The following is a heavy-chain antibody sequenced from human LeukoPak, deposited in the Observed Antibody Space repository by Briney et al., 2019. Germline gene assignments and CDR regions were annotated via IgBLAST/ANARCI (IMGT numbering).Heavy chain of an antibody. CDR1: GFGFSDSY. CDR3: STDPRLLIY. D-gene: IGHD2-8*01. Sequence: GGSLRLSCVVSGFGFSDSYMTWIRQTPGKGLEWLAYISGSGSDMYYADSVKGRFTISRDYAKNSLYLQMNSLRPDDTALYYCSTDPRLLIYWGHGTLVTVSS. V-gene: IGHV3-11*01. CDR2: ISGSGSDM. J-gene: IGHJ4*01.